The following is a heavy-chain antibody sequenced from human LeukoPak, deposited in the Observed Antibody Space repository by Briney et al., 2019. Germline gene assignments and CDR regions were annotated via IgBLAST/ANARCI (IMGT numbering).Heavy chain of an antibody. V-gene: IGHV1-69*06. CDR2: IIPIFGTA. D-gene: IGHD1-26*01. CDR1: GGTFSSYA. J-gene: IGHJ4*02. Sequence: SVKVSCKASGGTFSSYAISWVRQAPGQGLEWVGRIIPIFGTANYAQKFQGRVTITADKSTSTAYMELSSLRSEDTAVYYCARRALVGATGNFDYWGQGTLVTVSS. CDR3: ARRALVGATGNFDY.